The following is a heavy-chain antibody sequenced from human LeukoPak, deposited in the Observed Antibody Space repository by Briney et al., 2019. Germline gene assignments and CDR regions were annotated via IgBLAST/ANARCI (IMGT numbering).Heavy chain of an antibody. CDR3: GRTWGYYFDY. V-gene: IGHV4-34*01. Sequence: SETLSLTCAVYGGSFSGYYWGWIRQPPGKGLEWIGNIYYTGSTYYNPSLKSRVTISVDTSKNQFSLKLSAVTAADTAVYYCGRTWGYYFDYWGQGTLVTVSS. CDR1: GGSFSGYY. J-gene: IGHJ4*02. D-gene: IGHD3-16*01. CDR2: IYYTGST.